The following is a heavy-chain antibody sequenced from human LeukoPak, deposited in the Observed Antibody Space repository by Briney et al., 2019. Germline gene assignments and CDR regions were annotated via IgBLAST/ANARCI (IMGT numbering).Heavy chain of an antibody. J-gene: IGHJ2*01. V-gene: IGHV1-8*02. CDR2: MNPNSGNT. CDR1: GYTFTGYY. CDR3: ARGGGYSGYDNWYFDL. D-gene: IGHD5-12*01. Sequence: ASVKVSCKASGYTFTGYYMHWVRQAPGQGLEWMGWMNPNSGNTGYAQKFQGRVTMTRNTAISTAYMELSSLRSEDTAVYYCARGGGYSGYDNWYFDLWGRGTLVTVSS.